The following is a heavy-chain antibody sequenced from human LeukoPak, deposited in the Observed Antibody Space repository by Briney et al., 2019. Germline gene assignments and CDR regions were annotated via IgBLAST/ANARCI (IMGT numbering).Heavy chain of an antibody. V-gene: IGHV4-39*01. J-gene: IGHJ4*02. Sequence: SETLSLTCTVSGGSISSYYWSWIRQPPGKGLEWIGSIYYSGSTYYNPSLKSRVTISVDTSKNQFSLKLSSVTAADTAVYYCARRVSSFYDFWSGPFDYWGQGTLVTVSS. CDR3: ARRVSSFYDFWSGPFDY. CDR2: IYYSGST. CDR1: GGSISSYY. D-gene: IGHD3-3*01.